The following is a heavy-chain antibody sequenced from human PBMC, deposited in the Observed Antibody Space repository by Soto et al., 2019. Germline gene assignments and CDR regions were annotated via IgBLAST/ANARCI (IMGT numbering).Heavy chain of an antibody. D-gene: IGHD3-22*01. CDR3: AKGYGTMIVVANFDY. V-gene: IGHV3-9*01. J-gene: IGHJ4*02. CDR2: ISWNSGRI. Sequence: SLKISCAASGFTFDEFAMHWVRQAPGKGLEWISGISWNSGRIAYADSVKGRFTISRDNAKNSLYLQMNSLRAEDTALYYCAKGYGTMIVVANFDYWGQGTLVTVSS. CDR1: GFTFDEFA.